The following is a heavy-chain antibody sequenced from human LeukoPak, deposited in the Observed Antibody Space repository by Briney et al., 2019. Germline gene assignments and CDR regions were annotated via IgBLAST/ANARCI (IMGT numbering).Heavy chain of an antibody. Sequence: GGSLRLSCAASGFTFSTFAMIWVRQPPGKGLEWVSSIFPSGGEIHYADSVRGRFTISRDNSKSTLSLQMYSLRAEDTAIYYCATYRQVLLPFESWGQGTLVTVSS. CDR2: IFPSGGEI. V-gene: IGHV3-23*01. J-gene: IGHJ4*02. CDR1: GFTFSTFA. CDR3: ATYRQVLLPFES. D-gene: IGHD2-8*02.